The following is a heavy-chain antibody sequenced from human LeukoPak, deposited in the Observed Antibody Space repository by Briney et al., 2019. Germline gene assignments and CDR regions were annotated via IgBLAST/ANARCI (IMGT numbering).Heavy chain of an antibody. CDR3: AREWQGGIAAAGTRIEGDY. D-gene: IGHD6-13*01. V-gene: IGHV3-7*01. Sequence: GGSLRLSCAVSGFSVSGYWMTWVRQAPGKGREWVANIKQDGSEKNYVDSVKGRFTISRDNAENSLFLQMNSLRVEDTAVYYCAREWQGGIAAAGTRIEGDYWGQGTLVAVSS. CDR1: GFSVSGYW. CDR2: IKQDGSEK. J-gene: IGHJ4*02.